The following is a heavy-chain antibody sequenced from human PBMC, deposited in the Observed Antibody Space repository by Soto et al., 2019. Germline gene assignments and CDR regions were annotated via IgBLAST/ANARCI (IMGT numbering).Heavy chain of an antibody. CDR3: ARDSRWDGSGSYGFVY. CDR2: IIPIFGTA. J-gene: IGHJ4*02. Sequence: SVKVSCKASGGTFSSYAISWVRQAPGQGLEWMGGIIPIFGTANYAQKFQGRVTITADKSTSTAYMELSSLRSEDTAVYYCARDSRWDGSGSYGFVYWGQGTLVTVSS. CDR1: GGTFSSYA. D-gene: IGHD3-10*01. V-gene: IGHV1-69*06.